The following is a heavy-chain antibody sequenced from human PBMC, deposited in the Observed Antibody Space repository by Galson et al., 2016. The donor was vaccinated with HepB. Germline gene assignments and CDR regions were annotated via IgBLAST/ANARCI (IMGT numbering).Heavy chain of an antibody. CDR2: IYHLGTT. V-gene: IGHV4-4*02. CDR3: ARIGRGVGVFDM. CDR1: GGSISSSNW. Sequence: SETLSLTCTVSGGSISSSNWWTWVRQPPGKRPEWIGEIYHLGTTNYNPSLKSRVTISVDKSKKQFSLKLNSVTSADTAVYYCARIGRGVGVFDMWGQGTMAIVSS. J-gene: IGHJ3*02. D-gene: IGHD3-10*01.